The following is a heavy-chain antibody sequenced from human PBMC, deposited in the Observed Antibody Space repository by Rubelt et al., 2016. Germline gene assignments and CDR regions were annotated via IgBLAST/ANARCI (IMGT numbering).Heavy chain of an antibody. Sequence: EVQVVESGGGLVQPGGSLRLSCAASGFTFSTYWMNWVRQAPGKGLVWVSRINPDGSSTSYADSVKGRFTISRDNAKNTRYLQMNSLGAEETAMDYWAVYSDGYVGGQGSLVTVSS. CDR1: GFTFSTYW. CDR2: INPDGSST. D-gene: IGHD5-18*01. CDR3: AVYSDGYV. J-gene: IGHJ4*02. V-gene: IGHV3-74*01.